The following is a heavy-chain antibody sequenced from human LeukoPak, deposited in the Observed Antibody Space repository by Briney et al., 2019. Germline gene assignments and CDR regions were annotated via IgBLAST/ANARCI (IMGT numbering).Heavy chain of an antibody. CDR2: ISGGGGTT. Sequence: GGSLRLSCAASGFTFSSYAMTWVRQAPGKGLEWVSGISGGGGTTYYAGSVKGRFTISRDNSKNTLYLQMNNLRAEDTAVYYCARRVAGYFDYWGQGTLVTVSS. J-gene: IGHJ4*02. V-gene: IGHV3-23*01. CDR1: GFTFSSYA. D-gene: IGHD6-19*01. CDR3: ARRVAGYFDY.